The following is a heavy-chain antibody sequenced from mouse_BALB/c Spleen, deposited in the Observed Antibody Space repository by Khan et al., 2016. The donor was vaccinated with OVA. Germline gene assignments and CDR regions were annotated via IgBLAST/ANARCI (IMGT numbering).Heavy chain of an antibody. CDR2: INPYNGGT. CDR1: GYTFTNYV. D-gene: IGHD4-1*01. Sequence: EVKLQESGPELVKPGASVKMSCKASGYTFTNYVLHWVKQKPGQGLEWIGYINPYNGGTKYNEKFKGKATLASDRSSITAYMELSSLTSEDSAVYYWARGNWQSYYFDYWGQGTTLTLSS. J-gene: IGHJ2*01. CDR3: ARGNWQSYYFDY. V-gene: IGHV1S136*01.